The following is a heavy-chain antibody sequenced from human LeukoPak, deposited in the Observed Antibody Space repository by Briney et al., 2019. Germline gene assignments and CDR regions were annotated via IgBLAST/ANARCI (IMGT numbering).Heavy chain of an antibody. Sequence: SETLSLTCTVSGGSISSYYWSWIRPPAGKGLEWIGRIYTSGSTNYNPSLKSRVTMSVDTSKNQFSLKLSSVTAADTAVYYCARELPYDYVWGSYRPLAFDIWGQGTMVTVSS. V-gene: IGHV4-4*07. CDR3: ARELPYDYVWGSYRPLAFDI. CDR2: IYTSGST. D-gene: IGHD3-16*02. CDR1: GGSISSYY. J-gene: IGHJ3*02.